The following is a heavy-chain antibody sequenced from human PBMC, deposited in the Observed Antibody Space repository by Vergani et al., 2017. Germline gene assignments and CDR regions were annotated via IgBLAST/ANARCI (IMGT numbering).Heavy chain of an antibody. V-gene: IGHV3-7*01. J-gene: IGHJ4*02. D-gene: IGHD4-11*01. CDR2: IKQDGSEK. CDR1: GFTFSSYW. Sequence: EVQLVESGGGLVQPGGSLRLSCAASGFTFSSYWMSWVRQAPGKGLEWVANIKQDGSEKYYVDSVKGRFTISRDNAKNSLYLQMNSLRAEDTAVYYCAKDRVGDYSSVDYWGQGTLVTVSS. CDR3: AKDRVGDYSSVDY.